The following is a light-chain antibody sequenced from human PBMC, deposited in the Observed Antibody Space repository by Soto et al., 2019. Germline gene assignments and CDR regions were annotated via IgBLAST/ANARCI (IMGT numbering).Light chain of an antibody. V-gene: IGLV1-44*01. J-gene: IGLJ2*01. CDR1: SSNIGSNT. CDR2: NND. CDR3: AAWDDSLNGPL. Sequence: QTVVTQPPSASGTPGQRVTISCSGSSSNIGSNTVSWYQQLPGASPRLLMFNNDRRPSGVPDRFSGSNSGTSASLAISGLQSEDEADYYCAAWDDSLNGPLFGGGTKLTVL.